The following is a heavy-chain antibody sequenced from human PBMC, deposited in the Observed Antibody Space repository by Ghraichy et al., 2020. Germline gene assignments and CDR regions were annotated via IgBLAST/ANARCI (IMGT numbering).Heavy chain of an antibody. J-gene: IGHJ3*01. CDR2: IYHSGTT. CDR3: ARRWTDNAFDF. D-gene: IGHD4-23*01. CDR1: GSSVSSGLYF. V-gene: IGHV4-61*01. Sequence: SETPSLTCNVSGSSVSSGLYFWGWIRQSPGRRLEWIGYIYHSGTTDYNPSLKRRVALSVDKSNNQFSLNLTNVTAADTAVYYCARRWTDNAFDFWGRGTLVTVSS.